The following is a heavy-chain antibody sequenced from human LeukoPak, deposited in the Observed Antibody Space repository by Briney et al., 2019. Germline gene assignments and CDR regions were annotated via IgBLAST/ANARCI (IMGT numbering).Heavy chain of an antibody. CDR3: ARGFLKTGFDY. CDR1: GDXVSSGSSA. Sequence: SQTLSLTCAISGDXVSSGSSAWNWIRQSPSRGLEWLGRTFYRSQWQYEYAISVKSRMTIKPDTSKNQFSLQFNSVTSDDTAVYFCARGFLKTGFDYWGQGALVTVSS. V-gene: IGHV6-1*01. D-gene: IGHD3-9*01. CDR2: TFYRSQWQY. J-gene: IGHJ4*02.